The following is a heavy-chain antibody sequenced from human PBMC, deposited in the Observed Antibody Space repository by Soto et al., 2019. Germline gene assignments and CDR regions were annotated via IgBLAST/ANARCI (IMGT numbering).Heavy chain of an antibody. Sequence: SETLSLTCTVSGGSISSSSYYWGWIRQPPGKGLEWIGSIYYSGSTYYNPSLKSRVTISVDTSKNQFSLKLSSVTAADTAVYYCARHXSKSYYGSGSPDPHFDYWGQGTLVTVSS. CDR2: IYYSGST. CDR3: ARHXSKSYYGSGSPDPHFDY. CDR1: GGSISSSSYY. V-gene: IGHV4-39*01. D-gene: IGHD3-10*01. J-gene: IGHJ4*02.